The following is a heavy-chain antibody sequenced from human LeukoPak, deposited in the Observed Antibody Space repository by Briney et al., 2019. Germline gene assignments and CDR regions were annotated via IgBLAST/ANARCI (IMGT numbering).Heavy chain of an antibody. V-gene: IGHV1-69-2*01. CDR3: ATPRRDGYLDY. CDR1: GYTFTDYY. CDR2: VDPADGET. J-gene: IGHJ4*02. D-gene: IGHD5-24*01. Sequence: ASVKDSCKASGYTFTDYYLHWVQQAPGKGLEWMGRVDPADGETIYAKKFQGRVTITADTSTDTAFMELSSLRSEDTAVYYCATPRRDGYLDYWGQGTLVTVSS.